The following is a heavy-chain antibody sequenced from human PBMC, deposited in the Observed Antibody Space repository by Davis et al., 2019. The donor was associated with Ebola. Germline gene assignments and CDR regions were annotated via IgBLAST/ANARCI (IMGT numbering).Heavy chain of an antibody. CDR3: ATTKQWLAFDY. D-gene: IGHD6-19*01. Sequence: MPSETLSLTCAVYGGSFNGYYWSWIRQPPGKGLEWIGYVHSTGSTNYSPSLKSRVTISVDTSKNQLSLKVSSVTAADTAVYYCATTKQWLAFDYWGLGTLVTVSS. V-gene: IGHV4-59*01. CDR2: VHSTGST. CDR1: GGSFNGYY. J-gene: IGHJ4*02.